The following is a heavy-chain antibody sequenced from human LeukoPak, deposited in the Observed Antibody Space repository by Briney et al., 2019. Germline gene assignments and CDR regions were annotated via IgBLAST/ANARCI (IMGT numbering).Heavy chain of an antibody. Sequence: GGSLRLSCATSGFTFSNYVMIWVRQAPGKGLEWVGRIKSKSDGGTTDYAAPVKGRFTISRDDSKNTLYLQMNSLKTEDTAVYYCTPDAFDYWGQGTLVTVSS. V-gene: IGHV3-15*01. CDR1: GFTFSNYV. CDR3: TPDAFDY. CDR2: IKSKSDGGTT. J-gene: IGHJ4*02. D-gene: IGHD1-14*01.